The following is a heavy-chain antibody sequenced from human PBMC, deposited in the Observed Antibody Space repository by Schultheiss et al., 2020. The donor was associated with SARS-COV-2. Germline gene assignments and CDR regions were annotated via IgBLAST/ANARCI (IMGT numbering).Heavy chain of an antibody. Sequence: SGPTLVKPTQTLTLTCTFSGFSLSTSGVGVGWIRQPPGKALEWLAHIDWDGDKYYSASLRTRLSISRDTSKNQVVLTMTNMDPVDTATYYCARMVVTAIPYYAMDVWGQGTTVTVSS. CDR3: ARMVVTAIPYYAMDV. D-gene: IGHD2-21*02. V-gene: IGHV2-70*12. J-gene: IGHJ6*02. CDR1: GFSLSTSGVG. CDR2: IDWDGDK.